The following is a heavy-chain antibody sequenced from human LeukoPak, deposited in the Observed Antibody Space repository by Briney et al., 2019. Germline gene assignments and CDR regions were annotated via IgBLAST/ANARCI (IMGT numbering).Heavy chain of an antibody. CDR1: GDSITSGGYYYY. CDR3: AREPRRHHGDNGWFDP. D-gene: IGHD4-17*01. J-gene: IGHJ5*02. Sequence: SETLSLTCSVSGDSITSGGYYYYWTWIRQHPGKGREWLGNIYQSAGDYINYNPSLKSRVAISVDPSKNQFSLKLTSVTAADTAVYYCAREPRRHHGDNGWFDPWGQGTLVTVSS. V-gene: IGHV4-31*03. CDR2: IYQSAGD.